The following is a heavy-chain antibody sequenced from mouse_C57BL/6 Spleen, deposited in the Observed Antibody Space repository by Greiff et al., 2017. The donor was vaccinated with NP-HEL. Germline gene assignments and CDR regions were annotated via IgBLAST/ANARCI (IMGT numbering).Heavy chain of an antibody. CDR3: ARGGGSHYYAMDY. CDR2: IHPNSGST. D-gene: IGHD1-1*01. Sequence: VQLQQPGAELVKPGASVKLSCKASGYTFTSYWMHWVKQRPGQGLEWIGMIHPNSGSTNYNEKFKSKATLTVDKSSSTAYMQLSSLTSEDSAVYYCARGGGSHYYAMDYWGQGTSVTVSS. V-gene: IGHV1-64*01. CDR1: GYTFTSYW. J-gene: IGHJ4*01.